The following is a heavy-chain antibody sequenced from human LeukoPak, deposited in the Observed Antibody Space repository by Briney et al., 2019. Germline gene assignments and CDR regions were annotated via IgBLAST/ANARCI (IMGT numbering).Heavy chain of an antibody. V-gene: IGHV3-23*01. CDR1: GFTFSSYA. CDR2: ISGSGGST. D-gene: IGHD2-2*01. CDR3: VAVVVPAAYYYYGMDV. Sequence: PGGSLRLSCAASGFTFSSYAMSWVRQAPGKGLEWVSAISGSGGSTYYADSVKGRFTISRDNAKNSLYLQMNSLRAEDTAVYYCVAVVVPAAYYYYGMDVWGQGTTVTVSS. J-gene: IGHJ6*02.